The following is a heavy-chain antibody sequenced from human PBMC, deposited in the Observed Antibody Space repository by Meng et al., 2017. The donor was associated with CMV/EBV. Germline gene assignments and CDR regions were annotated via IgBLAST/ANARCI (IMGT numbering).Heavy chain of an antibody. CDR3: ARLGKNYYGMDV. CDR1: GGSISSYY. CDR2: IYYSGST. V-gene: IGHV4-59*01. Sequence: GSLRLSCTVSGGSISSYYWSWIRQPPGKGLEWIGYIYYSGSTNYNPSLKSRVTISVDTSKHQFSLKLSSVTAADTAVYYCARLGKNYYGMDVWGQGTTVTVSS. J-gene: IGHJ6*02.